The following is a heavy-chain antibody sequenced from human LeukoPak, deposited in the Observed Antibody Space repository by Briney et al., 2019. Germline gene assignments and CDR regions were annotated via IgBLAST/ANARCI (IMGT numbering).Heavy chain of an antibody. V-gene: IGHV1-18*04. J-gene: IGHJ3*02. Sequence: VASVKVSCKASGYTFTGYYMHWVRQAPGQGLEWMGWVSAKNGNINYAQKFQGRVTMTTDTSTGTAYMALRSLRSDDTAVYYCARTRCFYDSDGYCREAFDIWGQGTMVTVS. CDR3: ARTRCFYDSDGYCREAFDI. CDR1: GYTFTGYY. CDR2: VSAKNGNI. D-gene: IGHD3-22*01.